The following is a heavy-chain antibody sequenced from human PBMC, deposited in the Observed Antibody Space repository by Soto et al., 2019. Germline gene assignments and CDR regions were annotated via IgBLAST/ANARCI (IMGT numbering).Heavy chain of an antibody. CDR3: ARDRARYSVLVPAATDYGMDV. D-gene: IGHD2-2*01. V-gene: IGHV1-46*01. J-gene: IGHJ6*02. CDR2: INPSGGST. CDR1: GYTFTSYY. Sequence: GASVKVSCKASGYTFTSYYMHWVRQAPGQGLEWMGIINPSGGSTSYAQKFQGRVTMTRDTSTSTVYMELSSLRSEDTAVYYCARDRARYSVLVPAATDYGMDVWGQGTTVTVSS.